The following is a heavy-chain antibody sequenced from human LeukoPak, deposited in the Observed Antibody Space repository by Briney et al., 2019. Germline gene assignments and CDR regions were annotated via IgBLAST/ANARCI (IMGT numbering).Heavy chain of an antibody. CDR1: GFTFSNAW. J-gene: IGHJ5*02. V-gene: IGHV3-15*01. Sequence: GGSLRLSCAASGFTFSNAWMSWVRQAPGKGLEWVGRIKSKTDGGTTDYAAPVKGRFTISRDDSKNTLYLQMNSLKTEDTAVYYCTTGEIAAGIAAAVNWFDPWGQGTLVTVSS. CDR3: TTGEIAAGIAAAVNWFDP. CDR2: IKSKTDGGTT. D-gene: IGHD6-13*01.